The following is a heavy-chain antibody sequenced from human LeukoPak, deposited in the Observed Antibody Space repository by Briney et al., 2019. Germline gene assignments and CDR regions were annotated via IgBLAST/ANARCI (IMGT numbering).Heavy chain of an antibody. V-gene: IGHV4-30-4*08. D-gene: IGHD2-15*01. CDR2: IYYSGST. CDR3: ARGLILGYCGGGSCYWFDP. Sequence: SETLSLTCTVSGGSISSYYWSWIRQPPGKGLEWIGYIYYSGSTYYNPSLKSRVTISVDTSKNQFSLKLSSVTAADTAVYYCARGLILGYCGGGSCYWFDPWGQGTLVTVSS. CDR1: GGSISSYY. J-gene: IGHJ5*02.